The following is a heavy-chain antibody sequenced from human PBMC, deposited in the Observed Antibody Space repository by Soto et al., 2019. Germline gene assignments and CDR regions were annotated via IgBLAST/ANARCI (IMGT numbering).Heavy chain of an antibody. V-gene: IGHV4-30-4*01. CDR2: IYYSGST. Sequence: SETLSLTCTVSGGPISSGDYYWSWIRQPPGKGLEWIGYIYYSGSTYYNPSLKSRVTISVDTSKNQFSLKLSSVTAADTAVYYCARLGYGDYGLTGVDYWGQGTLVTVSS. CDR3: ARLGYGDYGLTGVDY. J-gene: IGHJ4*02. CDR1: GGPISSGDYY. D-gene: IGHD4-17*01.